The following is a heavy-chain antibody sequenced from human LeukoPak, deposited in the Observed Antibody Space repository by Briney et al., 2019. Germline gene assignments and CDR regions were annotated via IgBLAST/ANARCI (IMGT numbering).Heavy chain of an antibody. CDR3: ATWGVQPERPVPYYYYYMDV. D-gene: IGHD1-1*01. J-gene: IGHJ6*03. V-gene: IGHV1-8*01. CDR2: MNPNSGNT. CDR1: GYTFTSYD. Sequence: ASVKVSCKASGYTFTSYDINWVRQATGQGLEWMGWMNPNSGNTGYAQKFQGRVTMTRNTSISTAYMELSSLRSEDTAVYYCATWGVQPERPVPYYYYYMDVWGKGTTVTVSS.